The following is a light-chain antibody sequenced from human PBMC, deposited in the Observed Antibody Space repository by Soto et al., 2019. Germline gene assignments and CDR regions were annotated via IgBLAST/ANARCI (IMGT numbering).Light chain of an antibody. CDR3: QQCYSTLWT. CDR2: AES. V-gene: IGKV1-39*01. J-gene: IGKJ1*01. CDR1: QSISSY. Sequence: ITVTQSPSSRSASVGDRLTLTCLASQSISSYLNWYQQKPGKAPKLLIYAESGLQSGVPSRFSGSGSGTDFTLTISRLQPEDFAPYYCQQCYSTLWTFGQGTKVDIK.